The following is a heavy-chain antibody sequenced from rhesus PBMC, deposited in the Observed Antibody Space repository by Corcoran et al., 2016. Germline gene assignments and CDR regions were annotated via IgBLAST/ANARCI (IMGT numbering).Heavy chain of an antibody. V-gene: IGHV7-114*01. J-gene: IGHJ4*01. CDR2: INTDTGNP. Sequence: QVQLVQSGAEVKQPGASVKVSCKASGYTFTSYGMNWVRQAHGQRLEWMGWINTDTGNPTDAQGFKERFTFSMDTSISTADLQISSLRAGDTAVYYCARYAAAAGIDYWGQGVLVTVSS. D-gene: IGHD6-25*01. CDR1: GYTFTSYG. CDR3: ARYAAAAGIDY.